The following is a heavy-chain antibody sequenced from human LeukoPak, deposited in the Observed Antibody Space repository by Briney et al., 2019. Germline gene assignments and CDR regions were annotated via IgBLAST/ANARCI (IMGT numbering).Heavy chain of an antibody. CDR1: GYSFTSYW. CDR2: IYPGDSDT. CDR3: ARSKEIDY. D-gene: IGHD5-24*01. V-gene: IGHV5-51*01. Sequence: GESLKISCEASGYSFTSYWIGWVRQMPGKGLEWMGFIYPGDSDTRYSPSFQGQVTISADKSITTAYLEWSSLKASDTAMYYCARSKEIDYWGQGTLVTVSS. J-gene: IGHJ4*02.